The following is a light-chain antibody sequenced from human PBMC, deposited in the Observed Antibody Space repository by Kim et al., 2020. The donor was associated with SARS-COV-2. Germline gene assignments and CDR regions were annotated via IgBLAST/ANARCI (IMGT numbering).Light chain of an antibody. J-gene: IGKJ3*01. CDR1: QSILDSSSNKNC. V-gene: IGKV4-1*01. CDR2: WAS. CDR3: QQYSATPFS. Sequence: DIVMTQSPGSLAVSLGERATVNCKSSQSILDSSSNKNCIAWYQQKPGQPPKLLIYWASTREFGVPDRFSGSGSGTDFTLTISSLQAEDVAVYFCQQYSATPFSFGPGTKVDIK.